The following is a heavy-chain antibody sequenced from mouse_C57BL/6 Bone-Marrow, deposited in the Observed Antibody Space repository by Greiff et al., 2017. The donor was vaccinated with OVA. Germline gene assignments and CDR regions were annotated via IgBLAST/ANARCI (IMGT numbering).Heavy chain of an antibody. CDR1: GYTFTDYN. V-gene: IGHV1-18*01. CDR2: INPNNGGT. CDR3: ARSSYYGSRWAWFAY. D-gene: IGHD1-1*01. Sequence: EVQLQQSGPELVKPGASVKIPCKASGYTFTDYNMDWVKQSHGKSLEWIGDINPNNGGTIYNQKFKGKATLTVDKSSSTAYMELRSLTSEDTAVYYCARSSYYGSRWAWFAYWGQGTLVTVSA. J-gene: IGHJ3*01.